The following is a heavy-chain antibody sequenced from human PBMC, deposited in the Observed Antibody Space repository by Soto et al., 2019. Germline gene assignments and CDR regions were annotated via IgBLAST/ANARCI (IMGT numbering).Heavy chain of an antibody. J-gene: IGHJ4*02. CDR1: GYIFISYP. D-gene: IGHD1-1*01. Sequence: ASVKVSCKASGYIFISYPIHWVRQAPGQGLEWMGWIHAGNGKTKYSQKFQDRVTLSRDTSASTTYMEVSSLTSEDTAVYYCARNEDYWGQGTLVTVSS. CDR3: ARNEDY. V-gene: IGHV1-3*01. CDR2: IHAGNGKT.